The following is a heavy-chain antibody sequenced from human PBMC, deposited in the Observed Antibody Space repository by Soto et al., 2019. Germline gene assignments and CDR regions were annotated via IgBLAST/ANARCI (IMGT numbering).Heavy chain of an antibody. D-gene: IGHD2-2*01. CDR3: ARHDCISSSCYYYYYGMDV. Sequence: ASVKVSCKASGGPYNKYTISWVRQAPGQRLEWMGWINAGNGNTKYSQKFQGRVTITADESTSTAYMELSSLRSEDTAVYYCARHDCISSSCYYYYYGMDVWGQGTTVTVSS. CDR1: GGPYNKYT. CDR2: INAGNGNT. V-gene: IGHV1-3*01. J-gene: IGHJ6*02.